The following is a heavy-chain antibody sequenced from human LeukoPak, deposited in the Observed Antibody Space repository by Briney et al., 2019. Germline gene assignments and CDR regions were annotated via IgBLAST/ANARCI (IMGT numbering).Heavy chain of an antibody. D-gene: IGHD6-19*01. CDR2: ISGSGGST. CDR3: ATRSSGDY. J-gene: IGHJ4*02. CDR1: GFTFNSYA. Sequence: PGGSLRLSCAASGFTFNSYAMSWVRQAPGKGLEWVSAISGSGGSTYYADSVKSRFTISRDNSKNTLYLQTNSLRAEDTAVYYCATRSSGDYWGQGTLVTVSS. V-gene: IGHV3-23*01.